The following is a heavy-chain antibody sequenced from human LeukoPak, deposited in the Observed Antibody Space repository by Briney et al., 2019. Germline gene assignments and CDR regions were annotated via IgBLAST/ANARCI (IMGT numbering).Heavy chain of an antibody. CDR1: GYSFTTYA. J-gene: IGHJ4*02. V-gene: IGHV1-3*01. CDR2: INPDKGDT. Sequence: ASVKVSCKASGYSFTTYATHWVRQAPGHRLEWMGWINPDKGDTKYSQNFQGRITVTRDTSASTTYMELSSLVSEDTAVYYCARRLKGSYGNLFDYWGQGTLVTVSS. D-gene: IGHD4-17*01. CDR3: ARRLKGSYGNLFDY.